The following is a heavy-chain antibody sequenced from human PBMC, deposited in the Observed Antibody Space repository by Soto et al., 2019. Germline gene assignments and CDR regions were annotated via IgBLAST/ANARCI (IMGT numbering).Heavy chain of an antibody. J-gene: IGHJ6*02. Sequence: GGSLRLSCAASGFTFSSYGMHWVRQAPGKGLEWVAVISYDGSNKYYADSVKGRFTISRDNSKNTLYLQMNSLRAEDTAVYYCAKDLEGYSGYDPGVMGYYGMDVWGQGTTVTVSS. V-gene: IGHV3-30*18. CDR3: AKDLEGYSGYDPGVMGYYGMDV. CDR2: ISYDGSNK. CDR1: GFTFSSYG. D-gene: IGHD5-12*01.